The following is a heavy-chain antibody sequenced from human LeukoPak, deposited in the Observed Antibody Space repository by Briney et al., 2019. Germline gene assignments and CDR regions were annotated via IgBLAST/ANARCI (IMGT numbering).Heavy chain of an antibody. CDR1: GVSFSGYY. J-gene: IGHJ6*02. CDR3: ARGHPSVGSSGWSSRRSTASTEPYYYYGMDV. D-gene: IGHD6-19*01. CDR2: INHRGST. Sequence: SETLSLTCAVDGVSFSGYYWSWIRQPPGKGLEWIGEINHRGSTNYNPSLKSRVTISVDTSKNPFSLKLSSVTAADTAVYYCARGHPSVGSSGWSSRRSTASTEPYYYYGMDVWGQGTTVTVSS. V-gene: IGHV4-34*01.